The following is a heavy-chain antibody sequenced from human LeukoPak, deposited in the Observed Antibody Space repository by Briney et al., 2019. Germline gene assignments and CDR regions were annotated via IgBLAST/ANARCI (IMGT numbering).Heavy chain of an antibody. D-gene: IGHD5-24*01. CDR3: ARDYGRWLQGYYYYYYMDV. CDR2: IKQDGSEK. J-gene: IGHJ6*03. V-gene: IGHV3-7*01. CDR1: GFTFSSYW. Sequence: GGSLRLSCSASGFTFSSYWMSWVRQAPGKGLEGVANIKQDGSEKYYVDSVKGRFTISRDNAKNSLYLQMNSLRAKDTAVYYCARDYGRWLQGYYYYYYMDVWGKGTTVTVSS.